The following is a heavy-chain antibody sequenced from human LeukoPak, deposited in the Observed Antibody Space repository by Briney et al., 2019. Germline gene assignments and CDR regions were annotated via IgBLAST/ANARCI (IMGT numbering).Heavy chain of an antibody. Sequence: ASVKVSCKASGYTFTSYAMHWVRQAPGQRLEWMGWINAGNGNTKYSQKFQGRVTVTRDTSTSTVHMELSGLRSEDTAVYYCARDQEAFDYWGQGTLVTVSS. J-gene: IGHJ4*02. CDR1: GYTFTSYA. CDR3: ARDQEAFDY. V-gene: IGHV1-3*01. CDR2: INAGNGNT.